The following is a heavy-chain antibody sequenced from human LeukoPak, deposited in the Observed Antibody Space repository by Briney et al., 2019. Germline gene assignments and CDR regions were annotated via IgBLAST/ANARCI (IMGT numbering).Heavy chain of an antibody. V-gene: IGHV4-34*01. CDR1: GGSFSGYY. J-gene: IGHJ4*02. CDR3: ARYYYDNSGYFTSYFDY. Sequence: SETLSLTCAVYGGSFSGYYWSWIRQPPGKGLEWIGEINHSGSTNYNPSLKSRVTISVDTSRNQFSLKLSSVTAADTAFYYCARYYYDNSGYFTSYFDYWGQGTLVTVSS. D-gene: IGHD3-22*01. CDR2: INHSGST.